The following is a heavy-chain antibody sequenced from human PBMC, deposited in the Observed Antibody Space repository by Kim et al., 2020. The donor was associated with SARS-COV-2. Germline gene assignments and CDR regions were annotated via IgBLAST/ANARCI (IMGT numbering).Heavy chain of an antibody. Sequence: TEYAASVKVRFTISRDDSKNSLYLQMNSMKTGDTAVYYCAREGIWGRFDYWGQGTLVTVSS. D-gene: IGHD3-16*01. CDR3: AREGIWGRFDY. J-gene: IGHJ4*02. CDR2: T. V-gene: IGHV3-72*01.